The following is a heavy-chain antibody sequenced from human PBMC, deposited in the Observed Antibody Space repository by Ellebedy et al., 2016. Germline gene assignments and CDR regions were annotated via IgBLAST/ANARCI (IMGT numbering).Heavy chain of an antibody. CDR3: ARDYGSGSPLYYFDY. J-gene: IGHJ4*02. CDR1: GYTFTGYY. CDR2: IHPNSGGT. Sequence: ASVKVSCXASGYTFTGYYMHWVRQAPGQGLEWMGWIHPNSGGTNYAQKFQGWVTMTRDTSISTAYMELSRLRSDDTAVYYCARDYGSGSPLYYFDYWGQGTLVTVSS. V-gene: IGHV1-2*04. D-gene: IGHD3-10*01.